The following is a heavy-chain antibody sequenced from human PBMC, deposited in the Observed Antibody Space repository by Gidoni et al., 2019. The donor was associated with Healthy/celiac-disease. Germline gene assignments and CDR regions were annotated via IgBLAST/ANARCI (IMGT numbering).Heavy chain of an antibody. CDR1: GCSISSRSYY. V-gene: IGHV4-39*01. CDR2: IYYSGST. Sequence: QLQLQESGPGLVKPSETLSLTCTFSGCSISSRSYYWGWIRQPPGKGLEWIGSIYYSGSTYYNPSLKSRVTISVDTSKNQFSLKLSSVTAADTAVYYCARHKRHYYYGSRSDYWGQGTLVTVSS. CDR3: ARHKRHYYYGSRSDY. J-gene: IGHJ4*02. D-gene: IGHD3-10*01.